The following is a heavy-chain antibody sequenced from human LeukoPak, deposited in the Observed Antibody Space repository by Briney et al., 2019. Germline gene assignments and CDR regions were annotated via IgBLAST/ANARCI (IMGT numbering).Heavy chain of an antibody. CDR2: IIPIFGTA. V-gene: IGHV1-69*13. Sequence: ASVKVSCKASGGTFSSYAISWVRQAPGQGLEWMGGIIPIFGTANYAQKFQGRVTITADESTSTAYMELSSLRSEDTAVYYCARSIRDGYNLRYYYYMDVWGKGTTVTISS. CDR1: GGTFSSYA. CDR3: ARSIRDGYNLRYYYYMDV. J-gene: IGHJ6*03. D-gene: IGHD5-24*01.